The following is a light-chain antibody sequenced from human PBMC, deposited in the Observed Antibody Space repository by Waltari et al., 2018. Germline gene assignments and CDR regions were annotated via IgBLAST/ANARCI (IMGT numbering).Light chain of an antibody. CDR1: QGISTY. CDR3: QQFHDYPWT. J-gene: IGKJ1*01. CDR2: EAS. V-gene: IGKV1-9*01. Sequence: IQLTQSPSSLSASVGDTVTITCRASQGISTYLAWLQQKPGRAPKVLIFEASTLQSGVPSRFSGSGSGIDFTLTISSLQPEDGATYYGQQFHDYPWTFGQGTKVEIK.